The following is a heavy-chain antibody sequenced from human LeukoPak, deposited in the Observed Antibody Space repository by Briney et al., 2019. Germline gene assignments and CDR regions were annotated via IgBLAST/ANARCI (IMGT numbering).Heavy chain of an antibody. Sequence: ASMTVSCKASGYTFTGYYIHWVRQAPGQGLEWMGWINPNSGGTNYAQKFQGRVTMTRDTSISTAYMELSRLRSDDTAVYYCARDLYGSGRGGLYYYYYYMDVWGKGTTVTISS. J-gene: IGHJ6*03. CDR3: ARDLYGSGRGGLYYYYYYMDV. CDR1: GYTFTGYY. V-gene: IGHV1-2*02. CDR2: INPNSGGT. D-gene: IGHD3-10*01.